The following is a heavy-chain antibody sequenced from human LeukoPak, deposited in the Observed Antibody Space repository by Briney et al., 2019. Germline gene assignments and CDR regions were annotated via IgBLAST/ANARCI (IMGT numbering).Heavy chain of an antibody. CDR2: IYTSGST. V-gene: IGHV4-4*07. J-gene: IGHJ5*02. D-gene: IGHD6-13*01. CDR3: ARGYSSSRSNWFDP. CDR1: GGSISSYY. Sequence: PSETLSLTCTVSGGSISSYYWSWIRQPAGKGLEWIGRIYTSGSTNYNPSLKSRVTMSVDTSKNQFSLKLSSVTAADTAVYYCARGYSSSRSNWFDPWGQGTLVTVSS.